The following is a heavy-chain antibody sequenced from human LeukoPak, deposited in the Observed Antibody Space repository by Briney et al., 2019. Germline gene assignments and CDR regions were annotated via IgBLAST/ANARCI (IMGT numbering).Heavy chain of an antibody. V-gene: IGHV3-30-3*01. CDR3: ARGSNAYSGSYYAFDY. CDR2: ISYDGSNK. Sequence: GGSLRPSCAASGFTFSSYAMHWVRQAPGKGLEWVAVISYDGSNKYYADSVKGRFTISRDNSKNTLYLQMNSLRAEDTAVYYCARGSNAYSGSYYAFDYWGQGTLVTVSS. J-gene: IGHJ4*02. CDR1: GFTFSSYA. D-gene: IGHD1-26*01.